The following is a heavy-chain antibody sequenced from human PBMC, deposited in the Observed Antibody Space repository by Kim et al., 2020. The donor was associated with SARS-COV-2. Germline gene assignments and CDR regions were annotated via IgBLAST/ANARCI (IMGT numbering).Heavy chain of an antibody. V-gene: IGHV3-53*01. CDR1: GFTVSSNY. CDR3: ARDSVYYDRSGYWA. CDR2: IYSGGST. J-gene: IGHJ5*02. Sequence: GGSLRLSCAASGFTVSSNYMSWVRQAPGKGLEWVSVIYSGGSTYYADSVKGRFTISRDNSKNTLYLQMNSLRAEDTAVYYCARDSVYYDRSGYWAWGQGTLVTVS. D-gene: IGHD3-22*01.